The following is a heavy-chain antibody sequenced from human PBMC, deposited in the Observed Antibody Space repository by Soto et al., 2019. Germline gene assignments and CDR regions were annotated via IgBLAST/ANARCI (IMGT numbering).Heavy chain of an antibody. CDR2: ISYDGTNK. J-gene: IGHJ4*01. Sequence: GGSLRLSCAASGFMFSAYAMLWVRQAPGKGLEWVAAISYDGTNKYYADSIKGRFTISRDNSANTLFLQVNSLRREETAMYYCARDKYTYTSGWYGIDFWGHGTLVTVSS. D-gene: IGHD6-19*01. CDR3: ARDKYTYTSGWYGIDF. V-gene: IGHV3-30*04. CDR1: GFMFSAYA.